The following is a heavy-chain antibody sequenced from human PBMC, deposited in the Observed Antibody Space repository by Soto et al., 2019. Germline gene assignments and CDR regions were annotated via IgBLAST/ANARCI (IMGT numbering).Heavy chain of an antibody. Sequence: RGESLKISCHGSGYSFASYGICWVRQIPWKDLEWMGIIYPGDSDTRYSPSFQGQVTISADKSLRTAYLQWTSLKASDTALYYCARTRSFTLGFYYDGMDVWGQGTTVTVYS. CDR2: IYPGDSDT. CDR1: GYSFASYG. V-gene: IGHV5-51*01. J-gene: IGHJ6*02. CDR3: ARTRSFTLGFYYDGMDV. D-gene: IGHD6-6*01.